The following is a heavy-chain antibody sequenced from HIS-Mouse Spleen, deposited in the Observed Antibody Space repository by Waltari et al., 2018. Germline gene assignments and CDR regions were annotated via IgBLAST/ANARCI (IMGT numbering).Heavy chain of an antibody. Sequence: QVQLVESGGGVVQPGRSLMLACAASGFTFGSYGMHWVRQAPGKGLEWVAVISYDGSNKYYADSVKGRFTISRDNSKNTLYLQMNSLRAEDTAVYYCAKDRGSQFDYWGQGTLVTVSS. D-gene: IGHD1-26*01. CDR3: AKDRGSQFDY. J-gene: IGHJ4*02. CDR1: GFTFGSYG. V-gene: IGHV3-30*18. CDR2: ISYDGSNK.